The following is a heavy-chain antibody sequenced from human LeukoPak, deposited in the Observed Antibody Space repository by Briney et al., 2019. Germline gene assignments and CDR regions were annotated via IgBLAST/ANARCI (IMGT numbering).Heavy chain of an antibody. Sequence: GGSLRLSCAASGFTFSSYGMHWVRQAPGKGLEWVALISYDGSNKYYADSVKGRFTIFRDNSKNTLYLQMNSLRAEDTAVYYCAKDQDQLTYYFDYWGQGTLVTVSS. CDR1: GFTFSSYG. J-gene: IGHJ4*02. V-gene: IGHV3-30*18. CDR2: ISYDGSNK. D-gene: IGHD1-14*01. CDR3: AKDQDQLTYYFDY.